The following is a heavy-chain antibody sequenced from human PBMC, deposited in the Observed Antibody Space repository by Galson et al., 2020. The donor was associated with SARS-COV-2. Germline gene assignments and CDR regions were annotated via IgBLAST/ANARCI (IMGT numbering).Heavy chain of an antibody. D-gene: IGHD4-17*01. CDR1: GTSTSGGSYS. J-gene: IGHJ3*02. Sequence: SETLSLTCAVSGTSTSGGSYSWNWIRQPPGKGLEWIGYLSHSGGTYYNPSLKSRVTISGDRSKNQFSLRLSSVTAADAAVYFCARLHYGEYAPEAFDIWGPGTRVTVAS. CDR2: LSHSGGT. CDR3: ARLHYGEYAPEAFDI. V-gene: IGHV4-30-2*01.